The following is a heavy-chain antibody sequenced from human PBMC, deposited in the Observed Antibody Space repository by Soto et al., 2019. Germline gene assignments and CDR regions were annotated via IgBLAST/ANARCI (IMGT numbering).Heavy chain of an antibody. CDR1: GGSISSGGYY. V-gene: IGHV4-31*03. CDR2: IYHSGTT. J-gene: IGHJ4*02. Sequence: QVQLQESGPGLVKPSETLSLTCTVSGGSISSGGYYWSWIRQHPGKGLEWIGYIYHSGTTYYNPSLKSRVTISVDTSKNQFSLTLSSVTAADTAVYYCARSPYFISGTTSIFECDYWGQGTLVTVSS. D-gene: IGHD1-20*01. CDR3: ARSPYFISGTTSIFECDY.